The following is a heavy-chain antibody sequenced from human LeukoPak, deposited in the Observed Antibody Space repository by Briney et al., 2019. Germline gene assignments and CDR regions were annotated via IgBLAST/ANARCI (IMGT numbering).Heavy chain of an antibody. CDR1: GGSISSNGYY. D-gene: IGHD6-6*01. V-gene: IGHV4-30-4*01. J-gene: IGHJ3*02. CDR3: ARLHSSSSDSFDI. Sequence: SQTLSLTCTVSGGSISSNGYYWSWIRQHPGKSLEWIGYIYYSGNTYYNPSLKSRVTISVDTSKNQFSLKLSSVTAADTAVYYCARLHSSSSDSFDIWGQGTMVTVSS. CDR2: IYYSGNT.